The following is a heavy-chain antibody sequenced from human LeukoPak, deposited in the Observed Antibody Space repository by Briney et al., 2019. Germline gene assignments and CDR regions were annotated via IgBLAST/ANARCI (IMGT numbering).Heavy chain of an antibody. V-gene: IGHV4-59*01. CDR2: ISRSGST. CDR3: ARHEAVAGPFDY. D-gene: IGHD6-19*01. Sequence: SETLSLTCTVSGASIDNYCWSWIRQPPGKGLEWIGYISRSGSTNYNPSLKSRVTISVDTSKNQFSLKLSSVTAADTAVYYCARHEAVAGPFDYWGQGTLVTVSS. J-gene: IGHJ4*02. CDR1: GASIDNYC.